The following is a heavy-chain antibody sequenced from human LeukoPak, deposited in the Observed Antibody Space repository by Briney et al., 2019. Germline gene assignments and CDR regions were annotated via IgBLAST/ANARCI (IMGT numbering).Heavy chain of an antibody. Sequence: SETLSLTCTVSEGSISSNSYYWGWIRQPPGKGLEWIGSIYYSGSTYYNPSLKSRVTISVDTSKNQFSLKLSSVTAADTAVYYCARKDYYYDSSGYSAVDKYYFDYWGQGTLVTVSS. CDR1: EGSISSNSYY. D-gene: IGHD3-22*01. J-gene: IGHJ4*02. CDR2: IYYSGST. CDR3: ARKDYYYDSSGYSAVDKYYFDY. V-gene: IGHV4-39*01.